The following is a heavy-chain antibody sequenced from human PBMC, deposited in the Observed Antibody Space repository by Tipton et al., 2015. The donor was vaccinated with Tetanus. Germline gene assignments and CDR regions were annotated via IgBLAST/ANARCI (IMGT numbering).Heavy chain of an antibody. CDR3: ARDRGEQWTNFYYMDV. CDR1: GFSVANHW. CDR2: IREDGGET. Sequence: SLRLSCAASGFSVANHWMSWVRQAPGKGLEWVANIREDGGETKYVDSVKGRFTISRDNAKNAFYLQMNSLRVEDTAVYYCARDRGEQWTNFYYMDVWGKGATVTVSS. V-gene: IGHV3-7*03. D-gene: IGHD6-19*01. J-gene: IGHJ6*03.